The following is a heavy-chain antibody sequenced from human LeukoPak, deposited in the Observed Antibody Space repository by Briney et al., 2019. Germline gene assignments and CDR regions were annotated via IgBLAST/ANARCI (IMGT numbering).Heavy chain of an antibody. CDR1: GFTFSSYA. CDR3: ARGKVGRTIAAHYYYFDY. V-gene: IGHV3-23*01. CDR2: IGVSGGST. D-gene: IGHD6-13*01. Sequence: QPGGSLRLSCAASGFTFSSYAMSWVRQAPGKGLEWVSAIGVSGGSTYYADSVKGRFTISRDNAKNSLYLQMNSLRAEDTAVYYCARGKVGRTIAAHYYYFDYWGQGTLVTASS. J-gene: IGHJ4*02.